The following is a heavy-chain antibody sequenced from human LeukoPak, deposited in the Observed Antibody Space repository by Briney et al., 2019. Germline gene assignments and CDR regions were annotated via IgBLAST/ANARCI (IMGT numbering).Heavy chain of an antibody. J-gene: IGHJ4*02. Sequence: PGGSLRLSCATSRFTFSNSAMSWVRQAPGKGLAWVSTISGSGGGTYYADSVKGRFTISRDNSKNTLYLQMNSLRAEDTAVFYCAKLFYSSGMYHFDYWGQGTLVTVSS. CDR1: RFTFSNSA. V-gene: IGHV3-23*01. D-gene: IGHD3-10*01. CDR3: AKLFYSSGMYHFDY. CDR2: ISGSGGGT.